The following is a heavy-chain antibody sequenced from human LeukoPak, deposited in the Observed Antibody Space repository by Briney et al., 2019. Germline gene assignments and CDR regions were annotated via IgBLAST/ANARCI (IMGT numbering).Heavy chain of an antibody. V-gene: IGHV4-59*01. J-gene: IGHJ6*03. CDR3: AGGGIAAAGPYYYYYMDV. Sequence: PSETLSLTCTVSGGSISSYYWSWIRQPPGKGLEWIGYIYYSGSTNYNPSLKSRVTISVDTSKNQFSLKLSSVTAADTAVYYCAGGGIAAAGPYYYYYMDVWGKGTTVTVSS. D-gene: IGHD6-13*01. CDR1: GGSISSYY. CDR2: IYYSGST.